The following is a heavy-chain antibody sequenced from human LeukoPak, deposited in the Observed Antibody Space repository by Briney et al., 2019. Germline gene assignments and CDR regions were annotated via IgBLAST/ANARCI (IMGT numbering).Heavy chain of an antibody. CDR1: GFTFSSYS. D-gene: IGHD3-10*01. CDR2: ISSSSSYI. CDR3: AREMVTMVQGVMTVGYYYCGMDV. J-gene: IGHJ6*04. V-gene: IGHV3-21*01. Sequence: GGSLRLSCAASGFTFSSYSMNWVRQAPGKGLEWVSSISSSSSYIYYADSVKGRFTISRDNAKNSLYLQMNSLRAEDTAVYYCAREMVTMVQGVMTVGYYYCGMDVWGKGTTVTVSS.